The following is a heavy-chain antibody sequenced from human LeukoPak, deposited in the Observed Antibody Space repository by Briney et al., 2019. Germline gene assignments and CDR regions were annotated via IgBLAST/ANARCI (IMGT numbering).Heavy chain of an antibody. J-gene: IGHJ5*02. D-gene: IGHD2-15*01. Sequence: GGSLRLSCAASGFTFSSYGMHWVRQAPGKGLEWVAVISYDGSNKYYADSVKGRFTISRDNSKNTLYLQMNSLRAEDTAVYYCARADIVVVVAAFDPWGQGTLVTVSS. V-gene: IGHV3-30*03. CDR1: GFTFSSYG. CDR2: ISYDGSNK. CDR3: ARADIVVVVAAFDP.